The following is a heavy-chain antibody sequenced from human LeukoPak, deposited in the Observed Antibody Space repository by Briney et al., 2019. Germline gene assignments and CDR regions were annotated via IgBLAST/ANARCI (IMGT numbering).Heavy chain of an antibody. J-gene: IGHJ3*02. CDR1: SINSSSYY. Sequence: PSETLSLTCTSINSSSYYWGWLRQPPGKGLEWIGSIYYSGSTYYNNPSLKSRVTISVDTSKKQFSLKLSSVTAADTAVYYCARHGKPTLSLPDAFDIWGQGTMVTVSS. V-gene: IGHV4-39*01. CDR2: IYYSGST. CDR3: ARHGKPTLSLPDAFDI. D-gene: IGHD2/OR15-2a*01.